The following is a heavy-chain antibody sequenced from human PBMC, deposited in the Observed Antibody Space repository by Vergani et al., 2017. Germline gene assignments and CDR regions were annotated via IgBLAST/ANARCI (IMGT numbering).Heavy chain of an antibody. Sequence: QVQLVQSGAEVKKPGSSVKVSCKASGGTFSSYAISWVRQAPGQGLEWMGGIIPIFGTANYAQRFQGSVTITADESTSTAYMELSSLRSEDTAVYYCAREGGVRYFDWGSSNWFDPWGQGTLVTVSS. CDR3: AREGGVRYFDWGSSNWFDP. CDR1: GGTFSSYA. V-gene: IGHV1-69*01. CDR2: IIPIFGTA. J-gene: IGHJ5*02. D-gene: IGHD3-9*01.